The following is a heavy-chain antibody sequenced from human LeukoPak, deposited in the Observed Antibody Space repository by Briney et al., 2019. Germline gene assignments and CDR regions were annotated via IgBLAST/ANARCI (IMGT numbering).Heavy chain of an antibody. CDR3: AKDGGVVVPAAIERDYYYGMDV. Sequence: GGSLRLSCATSGFTFNIYWMSWVRQAPGKGLEWVAIIKEDGSEKYYVDSVKGRFTVSRDNAKNSLYLQMNSLRAEDTAVYYCAKDGGVVVPAAIERDYYYGMDVWGQGTTVTVSS. V-gene: IGHV3-7*01. CDR1: GFTFNIYW. J-gene: IGHJ6*02. D-gene: IGHD2-2*01. CDR2: IKEDGSEK.